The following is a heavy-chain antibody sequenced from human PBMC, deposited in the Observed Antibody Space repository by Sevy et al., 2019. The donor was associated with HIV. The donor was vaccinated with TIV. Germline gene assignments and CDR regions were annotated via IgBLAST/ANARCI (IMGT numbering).Heavy chain of an antibody. Sequence: GGSLRLSCAGSGFTFSDAAIHWVRQASGKGLEWLGRIRGKANNYATAYAASVKDRFSISRNDLKDTAYLQMNSLRTEDASMYYCSIYYDIWAFDSWGQGTQVTVSS. CDR1: GFTFSDAA. V-gene: IGHV3-73*01. D-gene: IGHD3-22*01. CDR3: SIYYDIWAFDS. CDR2: IRGKANNYAT. J-gene: IGHJ4*02.